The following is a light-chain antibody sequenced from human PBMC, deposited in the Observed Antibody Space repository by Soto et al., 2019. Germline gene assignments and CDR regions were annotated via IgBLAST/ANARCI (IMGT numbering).Light chain of an antibody. V-gene: IGLV2-14*01. CDR2: EVN. CDR1: SSDVGGYDY. Sequence: QSALTQPASVSGPPGQSVTISCTGTSSDVGGYDYVSWYQQHPGKAPKLILYEVNNRPSGVSNHFSGSKSGNTASLIISGLQADDEADYYCGSYSTTSTLVFGSGTKLTVL. J-gene: IGLJ1*01. CDR3: GSYSTTSTLV.